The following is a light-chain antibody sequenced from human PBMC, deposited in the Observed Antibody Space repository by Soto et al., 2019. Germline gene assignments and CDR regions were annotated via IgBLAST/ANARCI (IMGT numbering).Light chain of an antibody. Sequence: EIVLTQSPATLSMSPGERATLSCRASQSVSTYLAWYQQKPGQAPRLLIFDASNRASGIPPRFSGSGSGTNFTLTISRLEPEDFAVYFCQQRSHWPPLTFGEGTKVEIK. CDR2: DAS. CDR1: QSVSTY. V-gene: IGKV3-11*01. J-gene: IGKJ4*01. CDR3: QQRSHWPPLT.